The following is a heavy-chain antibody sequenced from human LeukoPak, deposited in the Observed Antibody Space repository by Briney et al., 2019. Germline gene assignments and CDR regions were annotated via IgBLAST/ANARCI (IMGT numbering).Heavy chain of an antibody. J-gene: IGHJ3*02. D-gene: IGHD3-3*01. CDR3: ATTIFGVVIKNDAFDI. CDR1: GGSISSGSYY. CDR2: IYTSGST. V-gene: IGHV4-61*02. Sequence: SQTLSPTCTVSGGSISSGSYYWSWIRQPAGKGLEWIGRIYTSGSTNYNPSLKSRVTISVDTSKNQFSLKLSSVTAADTAVYYCATTIFGVVIKNDAFDIWGQGTMVTVSS.